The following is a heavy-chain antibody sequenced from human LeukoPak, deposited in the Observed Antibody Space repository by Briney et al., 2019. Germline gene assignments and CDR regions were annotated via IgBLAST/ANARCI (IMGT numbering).Heavy chain of an antibody. Sequence: GGSLRLSCAASGFTFSNYGMHWVRQAPGKGLEWVAVIWYDGSKKYYGDSVKGRFTISRDDSKNTLYLQMNSLRAEDTAVYYCARHLNYYLDYWGQGTLVTVSS. CDR1: GFTFSNYG. D-gene: IGHD3-10*01. J-gene: IGHJ4*02. CDR3: ARHLNYYLDY. V-gene: IGHV3-33*01. CDR2: IWYDGSKK.